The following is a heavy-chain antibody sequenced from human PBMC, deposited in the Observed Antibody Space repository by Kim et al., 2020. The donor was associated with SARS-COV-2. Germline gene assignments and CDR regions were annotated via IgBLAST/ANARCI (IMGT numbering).Heavy chain of an antibody. V-gene: IGHV1-46*01. CDR1: GYTFTSYY. Sequence: ASVKVSCKASGYTFTSYYMHWVRQAPGQGLEWMGIINPSGGSTSYAQKFQGRVTMTRDTSTSTVYMERSSLRSEDTAVYYCARDAGGGYLSGDHFDYWGQGTLVTVSS. CDR2: INPSGGST. D-gene: IGHD5-12*01. J-gene: IGHJ4*02. CDR3: ARDAGGGYLSGDHFDY.